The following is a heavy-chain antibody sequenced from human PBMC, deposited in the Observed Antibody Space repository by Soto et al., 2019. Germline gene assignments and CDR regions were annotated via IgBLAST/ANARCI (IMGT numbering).Heavy chain of an antibody. D-gene: IGHD3-10*01. CDR2: IYYSGST. CDR3: ARDSGSGSYYTGWFDP. J-gene: IGHJ5*02. CDR1: GGSISSGGYY. V-gene: IGHV4-31*03. Sequence: QVQLQESGPGLVKPSQTLSLTCTVSGGSISSGGYYWSWIRQHPGKGLEWIGYIYYSGSTYYNPSLKSRVTISVDTSKNQFSLKLGSVTAADTAVYYCARDSGSGSYYTGWFDPWGQGTLVTVSS.